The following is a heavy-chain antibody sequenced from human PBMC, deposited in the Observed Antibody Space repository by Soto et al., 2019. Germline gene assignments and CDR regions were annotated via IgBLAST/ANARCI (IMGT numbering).Heavy chain of an antibody. CDR2: ISPYTGNT. D-gene: IGHD2-15*01. J-gene: IGHJ6*02. V-gene: IGHV1-18*01. CDR3: VMVVNYATPSPQNV. CDR1: GYIFVNYG. Sequence: QVQLVQSGDEVKKPGASVKVSCKASGYIFVNYGIAWVRQAPGQGLEWMGWISPYTGNTHSATKVQGRLTMTTDTSSSTAYMDLGSLTSDDTTVYYCVMVVNYATPSPQNVWGQGTTVTVSS.